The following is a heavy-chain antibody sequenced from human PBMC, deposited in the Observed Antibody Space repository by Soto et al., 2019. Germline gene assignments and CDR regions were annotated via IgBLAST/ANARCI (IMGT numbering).Heavy chain of an antibody. D-gene: IGHD1-26*01. CDR2: IYPGDSDR. Sequence: GESLKISCKGSGYSFDNYWIGWVRQMPGKGLEWMAIIYPGDSDRRYSPSFQGQVTISADQSISTAYLQWSSLKASDAANYYCVRYRSRDYYYGMDVWGQGTTVTVSS. J-gene: IGHJ6*02. CDR1: GYSFDNYW. V-gene: IGHV5-51*01. CDR3: VRYRSRDYYYGMDV.